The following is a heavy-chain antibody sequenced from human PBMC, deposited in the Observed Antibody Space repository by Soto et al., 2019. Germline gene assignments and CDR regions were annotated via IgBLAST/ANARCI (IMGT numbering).Heavy chain of an antibody. V-gene: IGHV4-59*01. CDR1: GGSIRYYF. Sequence: PSETLSLTCSVSGGSIRYYFWTWVRQPPGKGLEWIGYISSSGTINYNSSLKSRVTISLDTSRNHFSLKLSSVTTADTAVYFCARDRKLVIPGNYYYYGMDVWGQGTTVTVSS. J-gene: IGHJ6*02. CDR2: ISSSGTI. CDR3: ARDRKLVIPGNYYYYGMDV. D-gene: IGHD3-9*01.